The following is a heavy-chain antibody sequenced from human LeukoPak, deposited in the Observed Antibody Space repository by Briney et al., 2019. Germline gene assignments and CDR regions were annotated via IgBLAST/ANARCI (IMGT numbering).Heavy chain of an antibody. Sequence: GASVKVSCKASGGTFSSYAISWVRQAPGQGLEWMGGIIPIFGTANYAQKFQGRVTITADESTSTAYMELSSLRSEDTAVYYCARDPDHYYDSSGYYLGAFDIWGQGTMVTASS. V-gene: IGHV1-69*13. J-gene: IGHJ3*02. CDR2: IIPIFGTA. CDR3: ARDPDHYYDSSGYYLGAFDI. CDR1: GGTFSSYA. D-gene: IGHD3-22*01.